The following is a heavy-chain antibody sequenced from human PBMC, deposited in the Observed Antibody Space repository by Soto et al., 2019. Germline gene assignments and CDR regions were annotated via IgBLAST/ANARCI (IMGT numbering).Heavy chain of an antibody. D-gene: IGHD3-22*01. CDR3: ASGPFTMIVVVITYGMDV. Sequence: SVKVSCKASGGTFSSYAISWVRQAPGQGLEWMGGIIPIFGTANYAQKFQGRVTITADNSTSTAYMELSSLRSEDTAVYYCASGPFTMIVVVITYGMDVWGQGTTVTVSS. CDR2: IIPIFGTA. V-gene: IGHV1-69*06. CDR1: GGTFSSYA. J-gene: IGHJ6*02.